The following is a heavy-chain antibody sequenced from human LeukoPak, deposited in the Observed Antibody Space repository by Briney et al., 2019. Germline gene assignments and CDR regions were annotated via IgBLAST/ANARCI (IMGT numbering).Heavy chain of an antibody. D-gene: IGHD3-22*01. CDR1: GFTFTNYA. J-gene: IGHJ4*02. CDR3: AKDKFTYYYDSSDTPSFDY. V-gene: IGHV3-23*01. Sequence: PGGSLRLSCAASGFTFTNYAMNWVRQAPGKGLEWVSGISGSGGSTYYADSVKGRFTISRDNSKNTLYLQMNSLRAEDTAVYYCAKDKFTYYYDSSDTPSFDYWGQGTLVTVSS. CDR2: ISGSGGST.